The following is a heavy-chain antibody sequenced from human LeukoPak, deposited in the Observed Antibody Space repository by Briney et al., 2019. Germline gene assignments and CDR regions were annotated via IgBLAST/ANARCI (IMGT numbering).Heavy chain of an antibody. CDR3: AKEVGYGMDV. J-gene: IGHJ6*02. Sequence: GGSLRLSCAASGFTFSNYGFHWVRQAPGEGLEWVAVIPYDGSNKYYADSVKGRFTISRDNSKNTLYLQMNTLRAEDTAVYYCAKEVGYGMDVWGQGTTVTVSS. D-gene: IGHD1-26*01. CDR1: GFTFSNYG. CDR2: IPYDGSNK. V-gene: IGHV3-30*18.